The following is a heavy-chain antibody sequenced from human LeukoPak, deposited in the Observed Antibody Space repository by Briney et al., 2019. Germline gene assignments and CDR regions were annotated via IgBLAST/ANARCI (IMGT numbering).Heavy chain of an antibody. CDR2: IYYSGST. CDR1: GGSISSSSYY. D-gene: IGHD3-10*01. V-gene: IGHV4-39*01. CDR3: ASGYVLLWLGELSHYYGMDV. Sequence: SETLSLTCTVSGGSISSSSYYWGWIRQPPGKGLEWIRSIYYSGSTYYNPSLKSRVTISVDTSKNQFSLKLSSVTAADTAVYYCASGYVLLWLGELSHYYGMDVWGQGTTVTVSS. J-gene: IGHJ6*02.